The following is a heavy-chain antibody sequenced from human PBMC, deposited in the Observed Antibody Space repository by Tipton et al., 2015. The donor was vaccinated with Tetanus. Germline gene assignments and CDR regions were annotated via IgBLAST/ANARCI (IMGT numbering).Heavy chain of an antibody. D-gene: IGHD1-26*01. J-gene: IGHJ6*02. V-gene: IGHV3-7*01. CDR3: ATAALVGATLEFYYYYGMDV. CDR1: GFTFSSYW. CDR2: IKQDGSEK. Sequence: SLRLSCAASGFTFSSYWMSWVRQAPGKGLEWVANIKQDGSEKYYVDSVKGRFTISRDNAKNSLYLQMNSLRAEDTAVYYCATAALVGATLEFYYYYGMDVWGQGTTVTVSS.